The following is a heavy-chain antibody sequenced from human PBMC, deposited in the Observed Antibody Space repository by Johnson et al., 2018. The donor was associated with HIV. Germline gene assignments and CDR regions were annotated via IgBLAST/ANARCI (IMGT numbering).Heavy chain of an antibody. D-gene: IGHD6-6*01. CDR2: IYSGGST. CDR1: GFTVSSNY. CDR3: ASPWGRYSISSLDSFDI. J-gene: IGHJ3*02. Sequence: VQLVESGGGLVQPGGSLRLSCAAFGFTVSSNYMSWVRQAPGKGLEWVAVIYSGGSTYYADSVKGRFTISRDNSKNTLYLQMNSLRAEDTAVYYCASPWGRYSISSLDSFDIWGQGTMVTVSS. V-gene: IGHV3-66*02.